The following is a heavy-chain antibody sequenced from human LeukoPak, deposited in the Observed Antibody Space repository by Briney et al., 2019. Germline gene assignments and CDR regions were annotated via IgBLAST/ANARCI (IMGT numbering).Heavy chain of an antibody. D-gene: IGHD3-3*01. V-gene: IGHV1-8*01. CDR2: MNPNSGNT. J-gene: IGHJ4*02. CDR3: ARGVAPRTTIFGVVIIRSSRETGWYFDY. Sequence: ASVKVSCKASGYTFTSYDINWVRQAPGQGLEWMGWMNPNSGNTGYAHKIQGRVTMTRNTSISTAYMELSSLRSEDTAVYYCARGVAPRTTIFGVVIIRSSRETGWYFDYWGQGTLVTVSS. CDR1: GYTFTSYD.